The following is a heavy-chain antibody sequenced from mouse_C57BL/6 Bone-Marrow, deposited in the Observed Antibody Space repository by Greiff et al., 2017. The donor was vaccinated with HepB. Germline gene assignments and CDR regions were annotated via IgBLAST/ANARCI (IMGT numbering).Heavy chain of an antibody. V-gene: IGHV1-42*01. Sequence: VQLQQSGPELVKPGASVKISCKASGYSFTGYYMNWVKQSPEKSLEWIGEINPSTGGTTYNQKFKAKATLTADKSSSTAYMQLKSLTSEDSAVYYCAHEGYDPIFDYWGQGTTLTVSS. CDR2: INPSTGGT. J-gene: IGHJ2*01. CDR3: AHEGYDPIFDY. CDR1: GYSFTGYY. D-gene: IGHD2-3*01.